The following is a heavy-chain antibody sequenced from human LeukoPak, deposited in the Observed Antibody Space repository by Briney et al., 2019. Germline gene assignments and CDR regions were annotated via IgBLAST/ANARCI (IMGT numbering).Heavy chain of an antibody. CDR1: GYTFTSYA. D-gene: IGHD2-15*01. J-gene: IGHJ5*02. Sequence: ASVTVSFKASGYTFTSYAMHWVGQAPGQRGEGMGWINAGNDNTKYSQKFQGRVTITRDTSASTAYMELSSLRSEDTAVYYCARDLGYCTGGTCYLNWFDPWGQGTLVTVSS. CDR3: ARDLGYCTGGTCYLNWFDP. CDR2: INAGNDNT. V-gene: IGHV1-3*01.